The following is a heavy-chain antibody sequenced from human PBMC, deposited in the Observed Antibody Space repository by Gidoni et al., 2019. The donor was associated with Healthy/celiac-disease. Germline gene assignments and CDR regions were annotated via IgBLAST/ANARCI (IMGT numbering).Heavy chain of an antibody. Sequence: QVQLVESGGGLVKPGGSLRLSCAASGFPFRDYYISWIRQAPGKGLEWVSYISSSGSTIYYADSVKGRFTISRDNAKNSLYLQMNSLRAEDTAVYYCARFRQLWVSRNWFDPWGQGTLVTVSS. J-gene: IGHJ5*02. CDR3: ARFRQLWVSRNWFDP. CDR1: GFPFRDYY. D-gene: IGHD6-6*01. V-gene: IGHV3-11*01. CDR2: ISSSGSTI.